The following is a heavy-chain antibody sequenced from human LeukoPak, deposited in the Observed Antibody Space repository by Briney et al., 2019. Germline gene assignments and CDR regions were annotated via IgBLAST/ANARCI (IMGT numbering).Heavy chain of an antibody. CDR1: GFTFSSYG. J-gene: IGHJ4*02. V-gene: IGHV3-30*02. Sequence: TGGSLRLSCAASGFTFSSYGMHWVRQAPGKGLEWVAFIRYDGSNKYYADSVKGRFTISRDNSKNSLYLQMNSLRAEDTALYHCAKSGTYYHDSSGYFDYFDYWGQGTLVTVSS. D-gene: IGHD3-22*01. CDR2: IRYDGSNK. CDR3: AKSGTYYHDSSGYFDYFDY.